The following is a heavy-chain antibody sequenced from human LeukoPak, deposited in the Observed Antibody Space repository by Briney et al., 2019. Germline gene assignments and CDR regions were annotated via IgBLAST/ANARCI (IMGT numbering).Heavy chain of an antibody. Sequence: SETLSLTCTVSSGSISTSNYYWGWVRQPPGKALEWIGNIFYTGSTYYSPPLKSRVTISLDTSRNQFSLRLNSVTAADTAVYYCARAGDYGIKDWGQGTLVTVSS. CDR3: ARAGDYGIKD. J-gene: IGHJ4*02. CDR2: IFYTGST. V-gene: IGHV4-39*07. D-gene: IGHD4-17*01. CDR1: SGSISTSNYY.